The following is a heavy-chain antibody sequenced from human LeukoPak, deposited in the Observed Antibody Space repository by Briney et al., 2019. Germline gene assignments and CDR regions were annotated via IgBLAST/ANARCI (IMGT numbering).Heavy chain of an antibody. CDR1: GFTFDDYG. V-gene: IGHV3-20*04. D-gene: IGHD2-21*02. CDR2: INWNGGST. CDR3: ARGRGVVTATYYFDY. J-gene: IGHJ4*02. Sequence: GGSLRLSCAASGFTFDDYGMSWVRQAPGKGLEWVSGINWNGGSTGYADSVKGRFTISRDNAKNSLYLQMNSLRAEDMALYYCARGRGVVTATYYFDYWGQGTLVTVSS.